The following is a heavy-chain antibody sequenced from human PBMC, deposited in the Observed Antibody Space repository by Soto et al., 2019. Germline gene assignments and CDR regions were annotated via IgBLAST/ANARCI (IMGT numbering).Heavy chain of an antibody. V-gene: IGHV1-58*01. Sequence: SVKVSCKASGFTFTSSAVQWVRQARGQRLEWIGWIVVGSGNTNYAQKFQERVTITRDMSTSTAYMELSSLRSEDTAVYYCAADTASIAAARLVRLAPWGQGTLVTVSS. CDR2: IVVGSGNT. D-gene: IGHD6-13*01. CDR3: AADTASIAAARLVRLAP. CDR1: GFTFTSSA. J-gene: IGHJ5*02.